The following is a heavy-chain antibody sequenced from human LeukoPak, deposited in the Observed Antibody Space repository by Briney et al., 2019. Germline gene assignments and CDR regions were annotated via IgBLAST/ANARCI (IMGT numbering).Heavy chain of an antibody. CDR3: ARGRIMITFGGVIVKGPLYFDY. Sequence: SETLSLICAVYGGSFSGYYWSWIRQPPGKGVEWIGEINHSGSTNYNPSLKSRVTISVDTSKNQFSLKLSSVTAADTAVYYCARGRIMITFGGVIVKGPLYFDYWGQGTLVTVSS. V-gene: IGHV4-34*01. CDR2: INHSGST. D-gene: IGHD3-16*02. J-gene: IGHJ4*02. CDR1: GGSFSGYY.